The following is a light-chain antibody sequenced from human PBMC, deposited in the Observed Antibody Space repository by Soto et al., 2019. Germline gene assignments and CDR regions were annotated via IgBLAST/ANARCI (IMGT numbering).Light chain of an antibody. V-gene: IGKV1-33*01. CDR3: QQYDNLPLT. Sequence: DIQMTQSPSSLSASVGDRVTITCQASQDISNYLNWYQQKPGQAPKLLIYDASNLETGVPSRFSGSGSGTDFTFTISSLQPEDIATYYCQQYDNLPLTFGGVTKVEIK. CDR1: QDISNY. CDR2: DAS. J-gene: IGKJ4*01.